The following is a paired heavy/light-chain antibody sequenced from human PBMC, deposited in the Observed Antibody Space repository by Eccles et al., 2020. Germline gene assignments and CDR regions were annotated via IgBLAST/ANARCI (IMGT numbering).Heavy chain of an antibody. Sequence: EVQLLESGGGLVQPGGSLRLSCAASGFTFSSYAMSWVRQAPGKGLEWVSVISGSGGSTYYADSVKGRFTISRDNSKNTLYLQMNSLRAEDTAVYYCAKAPGGGILTAYYSWLDVWGQGTTVTVSS. V-gene: IGHV3-23*01. CDR2: ISGSGGST. D-gene: IGHD3-9*01. J-gene: IGHJ6*02. CDR3: AKAPGGGILTAYYSWLDV. CDR1: GFTFSSYA.
Light chain of an antibody. CDR2: DAS. J-gene: IGKJ2*01. V-gene: IGKV3-11*01. CDR1: QSVSSY. CDR3: QQRSNWPRGYT. Sequence: EIVLTQSPATLSLSPGERATLSCRASQSVSSYLAWYQQKPGQAPRLLIYDASNRATGIPARFSGSGSGTDFTLTISSLEPEDFAVYYCQQRSNWPRGYTFGQGTKLEIK.